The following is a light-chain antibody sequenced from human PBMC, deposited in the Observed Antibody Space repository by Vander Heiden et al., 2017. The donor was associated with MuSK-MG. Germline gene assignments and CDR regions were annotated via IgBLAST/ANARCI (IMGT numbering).Light chain of an antibody. V-gene: IGKV1-33*01. CDR2: DAF. CDR1: QDISKY. J-gene: IGKJ5*01. Sequence: DIQITQSPLPLAESVGDRVTIKCQASQDISKYLNWYQQKSVKAPKLLIYDAFNLETGVPSRFSGSGSGTEFTFTISSLQPEDIATYYCQQYDDLPLTFGRGTRLEIK. CDR3: QQYDDLPLT.